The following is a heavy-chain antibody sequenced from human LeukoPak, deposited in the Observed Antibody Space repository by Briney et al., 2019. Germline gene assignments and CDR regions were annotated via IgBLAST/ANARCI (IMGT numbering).Heavy chain of an antibody. CDR1: GFTFSSYA. Sequence: PGGSLRLSCAASGFTFSSYAMSWVRQAPGKGLEWVSAISGSGGSTYYADSVKGRFTISRDNSKNTLYLQMNSLRAEDTAVYYCAKEGSEFGELLGYYYYMDVWGKGTTVTVSS. CDR2: ISGSGGST. D-gene: IGHD3-10*01. V-gene: IGHV3-23*01. CDR3: AKEGSEFGELLGYYYYMDV. J-gene: IGHJ6*03.